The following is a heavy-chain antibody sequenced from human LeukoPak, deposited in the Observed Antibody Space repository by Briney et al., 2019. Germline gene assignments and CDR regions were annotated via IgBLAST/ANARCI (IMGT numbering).Heavy chain of an antibody. CDR2: INHSGST. J-gene: IGHJ1*01. D-gene: IGHD6-19*01. CDR3: ARVMGWYDKYFQH. Sequence: PSETLSLTCAVYGGSFSGYYWSWIRQPPGKGLEWIGEINHSGSTNYNPSLKSRVTISVDTSKNQFSLKLSSVTAADTAVYYCARVMGWYDKYFQHWGQGTLVTVSS. CDR1: GGSFSGYY. V-gene: IGHV4-34*01.